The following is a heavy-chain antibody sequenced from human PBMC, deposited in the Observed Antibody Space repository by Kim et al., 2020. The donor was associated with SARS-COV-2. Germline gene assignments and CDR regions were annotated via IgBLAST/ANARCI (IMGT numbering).Heavy chain of an antibody. Sequence: GGSLRLSCAASGFTFSNAWMSWVRQAPGKGLEWVGRIKSKTDGGTTDYAAPVKGRSTISRDDSKNTLYLQMNSLKTEDTAVYYCTTDPGDYEGYYYGMDVWSQGTTVTVSS. CDR1: GFTFSNAW. D-gene: IGHD4-17*01. J-gene: IGHJ6*02. CDR2: IKSKTDGGTT. CDR3: TTDPGDYEGYYYGMDV. V-gene: IGHV3-15*01.